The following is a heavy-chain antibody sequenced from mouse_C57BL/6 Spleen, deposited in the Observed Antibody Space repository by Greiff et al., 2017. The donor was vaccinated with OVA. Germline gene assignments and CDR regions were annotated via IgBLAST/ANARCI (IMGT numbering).Heavy chain of an antibody. CDR3: ARNSEDGYYGLNC. V-gene: IGHV2-2*01. J-gene: IGHJ2*01. D-gene: IGHD2-3*01. CDR1: GFSLTSYG. Sequence: VTLVESGPGLVQPSQSLSITCTVSGFSLTSYGVHWVRQSPGKGLEWLGVIWSGGRTDYNAAFISRLSISKDNSKSQVFFKMNSRQADDTAIYYCARNSEDGYYGLNCWGQGTTLTVSS. CDR2: IWSGGRT.